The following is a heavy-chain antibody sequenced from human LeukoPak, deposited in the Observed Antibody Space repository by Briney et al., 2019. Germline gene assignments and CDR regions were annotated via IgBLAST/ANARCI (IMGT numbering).Heavy chain of an antibody. CDR3: ARGMLYDSTGYYF. J-gene: IGHJ4*02. CDR1: GGSISSNSYY. CDR2: IYYSGST. D-gene: IGHD3-22*01. Sequence: PSETLSLTCTLSGGSISSNSYYWGWIRQPPGKGLEWIGSIYYSGSTYYNPSLKSRVTISVDTSKNQFSLKLRSVTAADTAVYYCARGMLYDSTGYYFWGQGTLVTVSS. V-gene: IGHV4-39*07.